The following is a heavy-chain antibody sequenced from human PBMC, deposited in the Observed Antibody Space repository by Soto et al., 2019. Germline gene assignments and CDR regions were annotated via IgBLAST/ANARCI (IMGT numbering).Heavy chain of an antibody. CDR2: INHSGIT. CDR3: GRWHRVTDRRGHYYDALDA. CDR1: GGSFSGYY. Sequence: SETLSLTCAVCGGSFSGYYCTWIRQPPWKGLEWIGEINHSGITNYSPSLKSRVTISVDTSKNQFSLKLSPVTAAYTAVYYCGRWHRVTDRRGHYYDALDAWRKGNPLTAS. D-gene: IGHD4-4*01. V-gene: IGHV4-34*01. J-gene: IGHJ6*04.